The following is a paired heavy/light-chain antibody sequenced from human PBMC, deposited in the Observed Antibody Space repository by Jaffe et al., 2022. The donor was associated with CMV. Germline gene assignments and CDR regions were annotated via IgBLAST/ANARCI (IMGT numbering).Light chain of an antibody. CDR1: QSVSSSY. CDR2: GTS. V-gene: IGKV3-20*01. J-gene: IGKJ4*01. CDR3: QQYGSSPT. Sequence: EIVLTQSPDTLSLTAGERATLSCRASQSVSSSYLAWYQQRPGQAPRLLIYGTSSRATGIPDRFSGSGSGTDFTLTISRLEPEDFAVYYCQQYGSSPTFGGGTKVEIK.
Heavy chain of an antibody. CDR2: IIPIFNTP. CDR3: ARAGCSGGSCYSLGNY. V-gene: IGHV1-69*01. D-gene: IGHD2-15*01. J-gene: IGHJ4*02. Sequence: QVQLVQSGAEVKKPGSSVKVSCKASGGTFSSYGFSWVRQAPGQGLEWVGGIIPIFNTPTYAQKFQDRVTITADESTRSAFMELSSLRSEDTAVYYCARAGCSGGSCYSLGNYWGQGTLVTVSS. CDR1: GGTFSSYG.